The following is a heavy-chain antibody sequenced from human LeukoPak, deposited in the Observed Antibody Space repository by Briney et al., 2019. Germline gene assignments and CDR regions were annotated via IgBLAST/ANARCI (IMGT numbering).Heavy chain of an antibody. Sequence: SETLSLTCTVSGGSISSGGYYWSWIRQHAGKGLKWIGYIYYSGSTYYNPSLKSRVTISVDTSKNQFSLKLSSVTAADTAVYYCARGLRGSGDSSWGQGTLVTVSS. J-gene: IGHJ4*02. CDR1: GGSISSGGYY. CDR3: ARGLRGSGDSS. V-gene: IGHV4-31*03. D-gene: IGHD3-22*01. CDR2: IYYSGST.